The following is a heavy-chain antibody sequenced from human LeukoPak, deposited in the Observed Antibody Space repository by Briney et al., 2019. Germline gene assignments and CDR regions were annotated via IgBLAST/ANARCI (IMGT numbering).Heavy chain of an antibody. J-gene: IGHJ3*02. CDR2: ISAYNGNT. D-gene: IGHD3-3*01. CDR3: ARDRTWSAHMGNAFDI. Sequence: ASVKVSCKASGYTFTSYGISWVRQAPGQGLEWMGWISAYNGNTNYAQKLQGRVTMTTDTSTSTAYMELRSLRTDDTAVYYCARDRTWSAHMGNAFDIWGQGTMVTVSS. V-gene: IGHV1-18*01. CDR1: GYTFTSYG.